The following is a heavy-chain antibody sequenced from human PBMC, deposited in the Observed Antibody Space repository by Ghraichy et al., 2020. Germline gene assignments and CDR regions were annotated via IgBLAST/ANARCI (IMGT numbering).Heavy chain of an antibody. CDR3: ARTLHYYDSSGYYRWEYYFDY. Sequence: SETLSLTCTVSGGSVSSANYYWSWIRQPPGKGLEWIAYIYYSGSTNYNPSLKSRVTISVDTSKNQFSLRLSSVTAADTAVYYCARTLHYYDSSGYYRWEYYFDYWGQGTLVTVSS. CDR1: GGSVSSANYY. CDR2: IYYSGST. D-gene: IGHD3-22*01. J-gene: IGHJ4*02. V-gene: IGHV4-61*01.